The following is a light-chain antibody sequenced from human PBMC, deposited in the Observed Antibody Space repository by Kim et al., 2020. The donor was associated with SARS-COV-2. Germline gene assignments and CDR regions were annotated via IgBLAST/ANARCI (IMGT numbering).Light chain of an antibody. V-gene: IGKV3-15*01. CDR3: QQYHKWPLT. J-gene: IGKJ4*01. Sequence: VSPGERVTLSCRASQSVTTNLAWYQQKPGQTPSLVIYDASTRATDIPGRFSGSGSGAEFTLTISSLQSEDFALYYCQQYHKWPLTFGGGTEVDIK. CDR2: DAS. CDR1: QSVTTN.